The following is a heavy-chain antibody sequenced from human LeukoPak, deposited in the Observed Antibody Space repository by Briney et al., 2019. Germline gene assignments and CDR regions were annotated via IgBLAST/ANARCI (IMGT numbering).Heavy chain of an antibody. D-gene: IGHD3-22*01. Sequence: ASVKVSCKVSGYTLTELSMHWVRQAPGKGLEWMGGFDTEDGETIYAQKFQGRVTMTEDTSTDTAYMELSSLRSEDTAVYYCATARQYYYDSSGHPYFDYWGQGTLVTVSS. J-gene: IGHJ4*02. CDR3: ATARQYYYDSSGHPYFDY. CDR1: GYTLTELS. V-gene: IGHV1-24*01. CDR2: FDTEDGET.